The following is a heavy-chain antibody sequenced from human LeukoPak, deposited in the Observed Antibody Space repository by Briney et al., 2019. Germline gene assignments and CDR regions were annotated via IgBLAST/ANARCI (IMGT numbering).Heavy chain of an antibody. V-gene: IGHV1-2*02. J-gene: IGHJ4*02. CDR1: GYTFTSYD. CDR2: INPNSGGT. Sequence: GASVKVSCKASGYTFTSYDINWVRQAPGQGLEWMGWINPNSGGTNYAQKFQGRVTMTRDTSISTAYMELSRLRSDDTAVYYCARGPGYSYGRADYWGQGTLVTVSS. CDR3: ARGPGYSYGRADY. D-gene: IGHD5-18*01.